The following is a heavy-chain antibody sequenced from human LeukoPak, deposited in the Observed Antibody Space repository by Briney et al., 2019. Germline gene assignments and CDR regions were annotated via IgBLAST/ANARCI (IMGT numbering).Heavy chain of an antibody. CDR2: FDPEDGET. CDR1: GYTLTELS. J-gene: IGHJ4*02. Sequence: ASVSVSCRVSGYTLTELSMQGVRQARGKGREGMGGFDPEDGETIYAQKFQGRVTMTDDTSTDTAYMELSSLRSEDTAVYYCATSVAGLKDVDYWAREPWSPSPQ. V-gene: IGHV1-24*01. CDR3: ATSVAGLKDVDY. D-gene: IGHD6-19*01.